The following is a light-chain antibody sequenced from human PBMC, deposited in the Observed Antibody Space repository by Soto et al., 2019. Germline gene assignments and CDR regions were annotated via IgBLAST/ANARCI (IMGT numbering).Light chain of an antibody. CDR3: QQYGSSRT. Sequence: IVLTQSPGSLSFSPWQRSTLSFSASQSVSSSYLAWYQQKPGQAPRLLIYGASSRATGIPDRFSGSGSGTDFTLTISRLEPEDFAVYYCQQYGSSRTFGQGTKVDI. J-gene: IGKJ1*01. CDR1: QSVSSSY. CDR2: GAS. V-gene: IGKV3-20*01.